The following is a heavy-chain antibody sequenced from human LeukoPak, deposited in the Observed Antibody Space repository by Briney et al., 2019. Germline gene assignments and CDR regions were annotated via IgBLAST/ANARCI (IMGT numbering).Heavy chain of an antibody. Sequence: GGSLRLSCAASGFTFSSYSINWVRQAPGKGLEWVSAISGSGGSTYYADSVKGRFTISRDNSKNTLYLQMNSLRAEDTAVYYCAKLGYYDSSGYYSDYWGQGTLVTVSS. V-gene: IGHV3-23*01. CDR2: ISGSGGST. D-gene: IGHD3-22*01. CDR1: GFTFSSYS. J-gene: IGHJ4*02. CDR3: AKLGYYDSSGYYSDY.